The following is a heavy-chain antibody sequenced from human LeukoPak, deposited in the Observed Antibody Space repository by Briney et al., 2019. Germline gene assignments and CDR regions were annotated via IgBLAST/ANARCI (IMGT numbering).Heavy chain of an antibody. Sequence: ASVKVSCKASGYTFTSYGISWVRQAPGQGLEWMGWISAYNGNTNYAQKLQGRVTMTTDTSTSTAYMELRSLRSDDTAVYYCARDPRSWLVPASYFYYWGQGTLVTVSS. D-gene: IGHD6-19*01. CDR2: ISAYNGNT. V-gene: IGHV1-18*01. CDR3: ARDPRSWLVPASYFYY. J-gene: IGHJ4*02. CDR1: GYTFTSYG.